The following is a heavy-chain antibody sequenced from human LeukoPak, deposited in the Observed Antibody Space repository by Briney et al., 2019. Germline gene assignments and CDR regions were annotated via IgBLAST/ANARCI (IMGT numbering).Heavy chain of an antibody. Sequence: AGESLKISCKGFEYTFTTSWSAGVGQLPGKGLGGMGIIFPGDSDTRYSPSFQGQVTMSADKSISTAYLQWSSLKASDTAMYYCARSGYSGYETDYWGQGTLVTGSS. J-gene: IGHJ4*02. CDR1: EYTFTTSW. CDR2: IFPGDSDT. V-gene: IGHV5-51*01. CDR3: ARSGYSGYETDY. D-gene: IGHD5-12*01.